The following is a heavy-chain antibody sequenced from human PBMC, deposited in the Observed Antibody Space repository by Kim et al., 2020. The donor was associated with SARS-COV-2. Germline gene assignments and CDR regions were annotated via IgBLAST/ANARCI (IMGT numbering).Heavy chain of an antibody. V-gene: IGHV3-23*03. D-gene: IGHD3-10*01. CDR2: IYSGGSST. CDR1: GFTFSSYA. Sequence: GGSLRLSCAASGFTFSSYAMSWVRQAPGKGLEWVSVIYSGGSSTYYADSVKGRFTISRDNSKNTLYLQMNSLRAEDTAVYYCARTPRITMVRGVIITDFDYWGQGTLVTVSS. CDR3: ARTPRITMVRGVIITDFDY. J-gene: IGHJ4*02.